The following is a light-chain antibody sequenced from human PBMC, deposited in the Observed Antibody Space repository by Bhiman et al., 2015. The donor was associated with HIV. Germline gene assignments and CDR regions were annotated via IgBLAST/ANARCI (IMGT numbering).Light chain of an antibody. CDR3: DSRDTSTNHPVV. CDR2: DKN. J-gene: IGLJ2*01. V-gene: IGLV3-19*01. Sequence: SSELTQDPAMSVALGQTVRITCQGDSLRNYYASWYQQKPGQAPVLVMYDKNNRPSGIPDRFSGSSSGNTASLTITGAQAEDEADYYCDSRDTSTNHPVVFGGGTKLTVL. CDR1: SLRNYY.